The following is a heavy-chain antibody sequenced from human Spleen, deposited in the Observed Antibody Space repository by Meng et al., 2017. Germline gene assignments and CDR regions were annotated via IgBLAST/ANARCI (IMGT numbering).Heavy chain of an antibody. D-gene: IGHD6-13*01. J-gene: IGHJ4*02. Sequence: EGRRVEFGGGLVKPGGSLRLSCVASGLSFTDAWMSWVRQAPGKGLEWVGRIKRNSDGGTIDYAAPVKGRFTISRDDSKNTLYLQMYSLITEDTAVYFCATGAAAADHWGQGTLVTVSS. CDR2: IKRNSDGGTI. CDR1: GLSFTDAW. CDR3: ATGAAAADH. V-gene: IGHV3-15*01.